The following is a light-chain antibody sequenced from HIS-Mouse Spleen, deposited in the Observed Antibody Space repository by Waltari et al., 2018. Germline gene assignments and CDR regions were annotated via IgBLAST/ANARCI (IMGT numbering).Light chain of an antibody. CDR2: DVS. Sequence: QSALTQPASVSGSPGPSIPISCTGTSSDVGGYNSVSWYQQPPGKAPKLMIYDVSNRPSGVSNRFSGSKSGNTASLTISGLQAEDEADYYCSSYTSSSFNVVFGGGTKLTVL. J-gene: IGLJ2*01. CDR1: SSDVGGYNS. V-gene: IGLV2-14*03. CDR3: SSYTSSSFNVV.